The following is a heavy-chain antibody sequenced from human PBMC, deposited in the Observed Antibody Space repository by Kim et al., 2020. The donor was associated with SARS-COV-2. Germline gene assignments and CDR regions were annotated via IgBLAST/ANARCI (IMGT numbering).Heavy chain of an antibody. V-gene: IGHV3-11*06. CDR3: ARGGHTRYFDY. D-gene: IGHD1-26*01. Sequence: GGSLRLSCAASGFTFSDYYMSWIRQAPGKGLEWVSYISSSSSYTNYADSVKGRFTISRDNAKNSLYLQMNSLRAEDTAVYYCARGGHTRYFDYWGQGTLVTVSS. CDR2: ISSSSSYT. CDR1: GFTFSDYY. J-gene: IGHJ4*02.